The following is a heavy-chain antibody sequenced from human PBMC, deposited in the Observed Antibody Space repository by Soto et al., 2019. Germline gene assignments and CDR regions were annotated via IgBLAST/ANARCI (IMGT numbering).Heavy chain of an antibody. D-gene: IGHD6-13*01. Sequence: EVHLLESGGGLVHPGESLRLSCGASGFTFSSGVITWVRQAPGEGLEWVSGITDRGTGTYYADSVKGRFTISRDNSKNTMYLQMNNLRAEDTGVYSCAKGLIDGRWYAEDWGQGTLVTVSS. CDR1: GFTFSSGV. CDR3: AKGLIDGRWYAED. V-gene: IGHV3-23*01. CDR2: ITDRGTGT. J-gene: IGHJ4*02.